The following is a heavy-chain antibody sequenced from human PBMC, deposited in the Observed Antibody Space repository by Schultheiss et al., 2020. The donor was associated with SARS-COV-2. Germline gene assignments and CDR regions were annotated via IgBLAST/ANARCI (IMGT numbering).Heavy chain of an antibody. D-gene: IGHD1-26*01. CDR2: INHSGST. V-gene: IGHV4-34*01. CDR3: ARERTDLGSFDY. CDR1: GGSFSGYY. J-gene: IGHJ4*02. Sequence: SETLSLTCAVYGGSFSGYYWSWIRQPPGKGLEWIGEINHSGSTNYNPSLKSRVTISVDTSKNQFSLKLSSVTAADTAVYYCARERTDLGSFDYWGQGTLVTISS.